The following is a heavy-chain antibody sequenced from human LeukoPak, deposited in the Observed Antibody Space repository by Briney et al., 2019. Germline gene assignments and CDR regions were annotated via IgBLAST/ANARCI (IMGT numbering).Heavy chain of an antibody. Sequence: ASVKVSCKASGYTFTGYYMHWVRQAPGQGLEWMGWMNPNSGGANYAQKFQRRVTMTRDTSISTAYMELSSLKSDDTAVYYCARGYCSNTTCYFPFDYWGQGTLVTVSS. CDR2: MNPNSGGA. J-gene: IGHJ4*02. CDR1: GYTFTGYY. V-gene: IGHV1-2*02. CDR3: ARGYCSNTTCYFPFDY. D-gene: IGHD2-2*01.